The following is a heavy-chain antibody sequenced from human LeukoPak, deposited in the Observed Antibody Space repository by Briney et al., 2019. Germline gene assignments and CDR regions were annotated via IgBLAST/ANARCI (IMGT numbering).Heavy chain of an antibody. CDR3: ARFLITIFGVVPYGMDV. Sequence: SETLSLTCTVSGGSFSSGSYYWSWIRQPPGKGLEWIGYIYYSGSTNYNPSLKSRVTISVDTSKNQFSLKLSSVTAADTAVYYCARFLITIFGVVPYGMDVWGQGTTVTVSS. J-gene: IGHJ6*02. D-gene: IGHD3-3*01. V-gene: IGHV4-61*01. CDR2: IYYSGST. CDR1: GGSFSSGSYY.